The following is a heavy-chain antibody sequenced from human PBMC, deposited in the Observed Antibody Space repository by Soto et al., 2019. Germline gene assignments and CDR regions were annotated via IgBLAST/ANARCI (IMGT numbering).Heavy chain of an antibody. CDR3: ARSTYYDILAGSYYYYAMDV. CDR2: IYSEGTP. Sequence: GGSLRLSCAASGFTVGSNYMSWVRQAPGKGLEWVSVIYSEGTPYYADSVKGRFTISRENSNNTLYLHMNNLRAEDTAVYYCARSTYYDILAGSYYYYAMDVWGQGTTVTVSS. CDR1: GFTVGSNY. V-gene: IGHV3-53*01. J-gene: IGHJ6*02. D-gene: IGHD3-9*01.